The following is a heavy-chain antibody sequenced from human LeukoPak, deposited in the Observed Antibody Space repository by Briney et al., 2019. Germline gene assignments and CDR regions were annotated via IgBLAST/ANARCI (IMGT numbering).Heavy chain of an antibody. CDR3: ARGPNSNWSGLDF. V-gene: IGHV3-74*01. CDR2: ISPTGSTT. CDR1: GFSFSGHW. D-gene: IGHD6-6*01. Sequence: GGSLRLSCTASGFSFSGHWMHWARQLPGKGLVWVTRISPTGSTTSYADSVKGRFTVSRDNAKNTLYLQVNNLRAEDTAVYYCARGPNSNWSGLDFWGQGTLLTVSS. J-gene: IGHJ4*02.